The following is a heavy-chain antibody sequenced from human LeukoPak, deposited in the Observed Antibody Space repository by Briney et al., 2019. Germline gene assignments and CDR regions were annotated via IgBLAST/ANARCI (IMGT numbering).Heavy chain of an antibody. CDR3: AREDIVVVVAAKRTYNWFDP. D-gene: IGHD2-15*01. V-gene: IGHV4-4*07. CDR2: IYTSGST. Sequence: SETLSLTCTVSGGSISPNFWSWIRQPAGKGLEWIGRIYTSGSTNYNPSLKSRVTMSVDTSKNQFSLKLSSVTAADTAVYYCAREDIVVVVAAKRTYNWFDPWGQGTLVTVSS. CDR1: GGSISPNF. J-gene: IGHJ5*02.